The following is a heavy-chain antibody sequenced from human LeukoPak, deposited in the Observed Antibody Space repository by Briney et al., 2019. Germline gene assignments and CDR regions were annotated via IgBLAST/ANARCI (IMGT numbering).Heavy chain of an antibody. Sequence: GGSLRLSCAASGFTFSSNAMTWVRQAPGKGLEWVSAIIGSGGSTYYADSVKGRFTISRDNSKNTLYLQMNSLRAEDTAVYYCAKVRDGYNYFDYWGQGTLVIVSS. V-gene: IGHV3-23*01. CDR3: AKVRDGYNYFDY. CDR1: GFTFSSNA. CDR2: IIGSGGST. J-gene: IGHJ4*02. D-gene: IGHD5-24*01.